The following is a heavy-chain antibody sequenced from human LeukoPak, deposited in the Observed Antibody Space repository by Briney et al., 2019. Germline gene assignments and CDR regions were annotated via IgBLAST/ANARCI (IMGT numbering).Heavy chain of an antibody. V-gene: IGHV3-30*03. D-gene: IGHD3-22*01. J-gene: IGHJ4*02. Sequence: GGSLRLSCAASGFTFSSYGMHWVRQAPGKGLEWVAVISYDGSNKYYADSVKGRFTISRDNSKNTLYLQMNSLRAEDTAVYYCAREDYYDSSGYLDYWAREPWSPSPQ. CDR3: AREDYYDSSGYLDY. CDR2: ISYDGSNK. CDR1: GFTFSSYG.